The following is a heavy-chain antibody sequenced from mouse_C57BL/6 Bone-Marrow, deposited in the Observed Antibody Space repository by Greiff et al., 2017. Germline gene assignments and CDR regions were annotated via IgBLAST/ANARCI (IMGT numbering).Heavy chain of an antibody. CDR1: GYTFTSYW. CDR3: ARLWLRRGPDY. V-gene: IGHV1-52*01. CDR2: IDPSDSET. J-gene: IGHJ2*01. D-gene: IGHD2-2*01. Sequence: QVQLKQSGAELARPGSSVKLSCKASGYTFTSYWMHWVKQRPIQGLEWIGNIDPSDSETHYNQKFKDKATLTVDKSSSTAYMQLSSLTSEDSAVYYCARLWLRRGPDYWGQGTTLTVSS.